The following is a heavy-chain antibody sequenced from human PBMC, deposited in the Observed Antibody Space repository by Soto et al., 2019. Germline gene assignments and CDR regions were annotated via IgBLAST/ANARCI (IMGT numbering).Heavy chain of an antibody. Sequence: ASVKVSCKASGYTFTSYDINWVRQAPGQGLEGMGWMKANNGTTNYSQKFQGSATITRHTSASTAYMELSSLRSEATAVYSCACDRLRFLEPGYYYYMDVWGKGTTVTVSS. CDR3: ACDRLRFLEPGYYYYMDV. CDR2: MKANNGTT. V-gene: IGHV1-3*01. J-gene: IGHJ6*03. D-gene: IGHD3-3*01. CDR1: GYTFTSYD.